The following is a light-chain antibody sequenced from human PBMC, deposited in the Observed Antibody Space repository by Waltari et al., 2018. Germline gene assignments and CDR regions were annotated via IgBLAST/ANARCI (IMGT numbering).Light chain of an antibody. J-gene: IGLJ2*01. CDR2: GNT. CDR3: QSFDSSLSGVI. CDR1: SSNIGAGYD. V-gene: IGLV1-40*01. Sequence: QSVLTQPPSVSGAPGQRVTISCTGSSSNIGAGYDVHWYQQLPGTAPKVLIYGNTHRPSGVPDRFSGSKSGTSASLAITGLQAGDEADYYCQSFDSSLSGVIFGGGTKLTVL.